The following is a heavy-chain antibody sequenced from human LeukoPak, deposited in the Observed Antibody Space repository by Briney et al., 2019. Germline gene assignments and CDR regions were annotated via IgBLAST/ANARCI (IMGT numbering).Heavy chain of an antibody. V-gene: IGHV4-4*02. J-gene: IGHJ4*02. CDR1: GVSISSSEW. CDR3: GKTDIYFNPIDY. CDR2: IHRDGRT. D-gene: IGHD3-9*01. Sequence: SGTLSLTCAVSGVSISSSEWWIWVRQPPGQGLEWIGEIHRDGRTRYNPSLKSRVTMSMDYSKNQFSLSVTSVTAADTAIHYCGKTDIYFNPIDYWGPGSLVTVSS.